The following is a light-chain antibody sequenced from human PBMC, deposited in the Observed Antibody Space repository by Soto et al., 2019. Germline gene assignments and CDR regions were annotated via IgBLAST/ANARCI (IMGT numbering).Light chain of an antibody. J-gene: IGKJ1*01. CDR2: CAS. Sequence: ETVLTQSPGTLSSSPGERATLSCRASQTIRSNYLAWYRQTPGQAPRLLIYCASNRATGIADRFSGSGSGTDFTLIISRLEPEDFALYYCQQSGSSPWTFGQGTKVEIK. CDR1: QTIRSNY. CDR3: QQSGSSPWT. V-gene: IGKV3-20*01.